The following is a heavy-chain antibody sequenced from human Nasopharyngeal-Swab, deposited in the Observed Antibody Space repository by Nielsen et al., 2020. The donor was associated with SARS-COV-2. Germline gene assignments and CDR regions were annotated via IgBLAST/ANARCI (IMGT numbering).Heavy chain of an antibody. J-gene: IGHJ6*02. Sequence: ASVKVSCKASGYTFTSYYMHWVRQAPGQGLEWMGIINPSGGSTSYAQKFQGRVTMTRDASTSTVYMELSSLRSEDTAVYYCARDPTSVAGTGDYYYGMDVWGQGTTVTVSS. V-gene: IGHV1-46*01. CDR1: GYTFTSYY. CDR3: ARDPTSVAGTGDYYYGMDV. CDR2: INPSGGST. D-gene: IGHD6-19*01.